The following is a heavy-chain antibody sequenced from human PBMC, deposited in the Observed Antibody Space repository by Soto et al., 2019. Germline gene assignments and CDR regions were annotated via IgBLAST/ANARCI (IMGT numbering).Heavy chain of an antibody. CDR3: ARQIYDSDTGPNFQYYFDS. V-gene: IGHV5-10-1*01. CDR2: IDPSDSQT. CDR1: GYSFAGYW. D-gene: IGHD3-22*01. J-gene: IGHJ4*02. Sequence: QSLMISCKGSGYSFAGYWLTWVRQKPWTGHEWLGRIDPSDSQTYYSPSFRGHVTISVTKSITTVFLQWSSLRASDTAMYYCARQIYDSDTGPNFQYYFDSWGQGSPVTVSS.